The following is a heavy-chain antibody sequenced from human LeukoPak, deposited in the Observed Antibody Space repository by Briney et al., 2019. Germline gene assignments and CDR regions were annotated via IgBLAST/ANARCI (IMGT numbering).Heavy chain of an antibody. CDR1: GFTFSSYG. D-gene: IGHD6-6*01. CDR3: AKDWGSSSSYYYYYMDV. V-gene: IGHV3-30*02. CDR2: IRYDGSNK. J-gene: IGHJ6*03. Sequence: RTGGSLRLSCAASGFTFSSYGMHWVRQAPGKGLEWVAFIRYDGSNKYYADSVKGRFTISRDNSKNTLYLQMNSLRAEDTAVYYCAKDWGSSSSYYYYYMDVWGKGTTVTVSS.